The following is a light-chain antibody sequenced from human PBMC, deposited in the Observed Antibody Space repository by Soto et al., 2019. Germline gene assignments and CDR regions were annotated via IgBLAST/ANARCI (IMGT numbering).Light chain of an antibody. CDR3: QHYFSYPYA. CDR2: KAS. J-gene: IGKJ2*01. Sequence: DIQMTQSPATLSASVGDTVSITRRASQSVLTWLAWYQQKPGKAPNLLIYKASRLRDGVPSRFSGSGSGTDFTLTISSLRPDDFASYFCQHYFSYPYAFGQGTKLEI. CDR1: QSVLTW. V-gene: IGKV1-5*03.